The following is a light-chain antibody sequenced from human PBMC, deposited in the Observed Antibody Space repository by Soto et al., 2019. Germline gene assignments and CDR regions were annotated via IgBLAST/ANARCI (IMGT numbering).Light chain of an antibody. CDR2: DTS. J-gene: IGKJ4*01. CDR1: QGICDT. CDR3: KRYNNWPLT. V-gene: IGKV3-15*01. Sequence: EVVMRQSPATLSVSPGSGATLSCRASQGICDTLAWYQHKPGQTPRLLIYDTSTRATGVPARFSGSRSGTEFTLTISSLQSEDFAVYYCKRYNNWPLTFGGGTKVESK.